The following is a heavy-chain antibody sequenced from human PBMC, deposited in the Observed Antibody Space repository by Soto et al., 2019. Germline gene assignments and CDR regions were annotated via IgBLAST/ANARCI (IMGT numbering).Heavy chain of an antibody. CDR3: ARGKRDGAARLWNYYYYGMDV. J-gene: IGHJ6*02. D-gene: IGHD6-6*01. V-gene: IGHV3-48*03. CDR1: GFTFSSYE. CDR2: ISSSGSTI. Sequence: LRLSCAASGFTFSSYEMNWVRQAPGKGLEWVSYISSSGSTIYYADSVKGRFTISRDNAKNSLYLQMNSLRAEDTAVYYCARGKRDGAARLWNYYYYGMDVWGQGTTVTVSS.